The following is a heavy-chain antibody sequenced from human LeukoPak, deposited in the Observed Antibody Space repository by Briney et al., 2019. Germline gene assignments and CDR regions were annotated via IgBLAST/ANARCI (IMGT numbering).Heavy chain of an antibody. D-gene: IGHD3-3*01. CDR2: MNPISGNT. J-gene: IGHJ6*02. V-gene: IGHV1-8*01. Sequence: ASVKVSCKASGYTFTSYDINWVRQATGQGLEWMGWMNPISGNTGYAQKFQGRVTMTRNTSISTAYMELSSLRSEDTAVYYCARVITIFGVVTTIYYYYGMDVWGQGTTVTVSS. CDR1: GYTFTSYD. CDR3: ARVITIFGVVTTIYYYYGMDV.